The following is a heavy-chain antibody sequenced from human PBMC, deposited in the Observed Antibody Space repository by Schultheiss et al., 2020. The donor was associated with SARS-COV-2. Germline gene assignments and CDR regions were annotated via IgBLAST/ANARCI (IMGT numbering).Heavy chain of an antibody. CDR2: ISYDGSNK. D-gene: IGHD6-19*01. CDR1: GFTFSSYA. Sequence: GGSLRLSCAASGFTFSSYAMHWVRQAPGKGLEWVAVISYDGSNKYYADSVKGRFTISRDNSKNTLYLQMNSLRAEDTAVYYCARPSIAVYSYAFDIWGQGTMVTASS. J-gene: IGHJ3*02. V-gene: IGHV3-30*04. CDR3: ARPSIAVYSYAFDI.